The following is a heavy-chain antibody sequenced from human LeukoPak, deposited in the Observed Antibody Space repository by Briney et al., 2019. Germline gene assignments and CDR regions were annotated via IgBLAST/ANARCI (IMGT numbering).Heavy chain of an antibody. CDR1: GFTFSSYS. CDR2: ISSSSSYI. J-gene: IGHJ4*02. Sequence: GGSLRLSCAASGFTFSSYSMNWVRQAPGKGLEWVSSISSSSSYIYYVDSVKGRFTISRDNAKNSLYLQMNSLRAEDTAVYYCARVLAAAGSPYWGQGTLVTVSS. D-gene: IGHD6-13*01. V-gene: IGHV3-21*01. CDR3: ARVLAAAGSPY.